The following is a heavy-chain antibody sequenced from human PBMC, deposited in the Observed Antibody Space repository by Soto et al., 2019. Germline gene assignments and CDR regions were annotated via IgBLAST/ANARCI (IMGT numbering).Heavy chain of an antibody. D-gene: IGHD6-6*01. V-gene: IGHV3-30-3*01. CDR2: ISYDGSNK. CDR1: GFTFSSYA. CDR3: ARVPVYSSSSADY. J-gene: IGHJ4*02. Sequence: QVQLVESGGGGVQTGRSLRLSCAASGFTFSSYAIHWVRQAPGKGLEWVAVISYDGSNKYYADSVKGRFTISRDNSKNTLYLQMNSLRAEDTAVYYCARVPVYSSSSADYWGQGTLVTVSS.